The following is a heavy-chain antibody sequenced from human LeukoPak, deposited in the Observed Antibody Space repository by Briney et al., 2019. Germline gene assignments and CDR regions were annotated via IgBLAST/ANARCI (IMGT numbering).Heavy chain of an antibody. Sequence: PSGTLSLTCAVSGGSISSSNWWSWVRQPPGKGLEWIGEINHSGSTNYNPSLKSRVTISVDTSKNQFSLKLSSVTAADTAVYYCARGSGQQLVLANWFDPWGQGTLVTVSS. V-gene: IGHV4-4*02. CDR2: INHSGST. CDR3: ARGSGQQLVLANWFDP. J-gene: IGHJ5*02. D-gene: IGHD6-13*01. CDR1: GGSISSSNW.